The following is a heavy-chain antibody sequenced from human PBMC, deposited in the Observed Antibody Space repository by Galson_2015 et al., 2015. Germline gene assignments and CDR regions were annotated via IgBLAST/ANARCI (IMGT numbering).Heavy chain of an antibody. Sequence: SVKVSCKASGYSFTGYNLHWVRQAPGQGLERMGRINPKTGGTNYAQKFQGRVTMTRDTSTSTAYMDLRRLTFDDTAVYYCARDLEVTVTTARGNYWGQGTLVTVSP. CDR3: ARDLEVTVTTARGNY. D-gene: IGHD4-17*01. CDR1: GYSFTGYN. V-gene: IGHV1-2*06. CDR2: INPKTGGT. J-gene: IGHJ4*02.